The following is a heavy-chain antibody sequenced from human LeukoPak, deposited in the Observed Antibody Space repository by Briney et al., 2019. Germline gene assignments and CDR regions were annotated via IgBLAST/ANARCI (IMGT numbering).Heavy chain of an antibody. CDR3: ARDPCSGSCSRSRYFDY. Sequence: GGSLRLSCAASGFTFSSYGMHWVRQAPGKGLEWVAVIWYDGSNKYYADSVKGRFTISRDNSKNTLYLQMNSLRAEDTAVYYCARDPCSGSCSRSRYFDYWGQGTLVTVSS. V-gene: IGHV3-33*01. CDR1: GFTFSSYG. CDR2: IWYDGSNK. D-gene: IGHD2-15*01. J-gene: IGHJ4*02.